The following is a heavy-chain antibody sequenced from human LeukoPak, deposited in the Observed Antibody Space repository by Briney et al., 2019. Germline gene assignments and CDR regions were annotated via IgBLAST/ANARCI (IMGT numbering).Heavy chain of an antibody. J-gene: IGHJ3*02. D-gene: IGHD3-10*01. CDR1: GFTFSSYA. Sequence: GGSLRLSCAASGFTFSSYAMHWVRQAPGKGLEYVSAISSNGGSTYYANSVKGRFTISRDNSKNTLYLQMGSLRAEDMAVYYCARGARSRAFDIWGQGTMVTVSS. CDR3: ARGARSRAFDI. V-gene: IGHV3-64*01. CDR2: ISSNGGST.